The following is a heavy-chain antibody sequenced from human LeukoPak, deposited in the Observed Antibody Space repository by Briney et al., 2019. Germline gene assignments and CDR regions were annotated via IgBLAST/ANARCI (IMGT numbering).Heavy chain of an antibody. D-gene: IGHD4-23*01. V-gene: IGHV3-23*01. CDR2: ISGSGGST. J-gene: IGHJ2*01. Sequence: GGSLRLSCAASGFTFSSYAMSWVRQAPGKGLEWVSAISGSGGSTYYADSVKGRFTISRDNSKNTLYLQMNSLRAEDTAVYYCAKDRGGNSAGSYWYFDLWGRGTLVTVSS. CDR3: AKDRGGNSAGSYWYFDL. CDR1: GFTFSSYA.